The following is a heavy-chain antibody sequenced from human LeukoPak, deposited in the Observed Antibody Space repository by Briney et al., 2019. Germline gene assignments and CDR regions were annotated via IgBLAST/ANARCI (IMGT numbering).Heavy chain of an antibody. J-gene: IGHJ4*02. CDR2: ISGSGGST. D-gene: IGHD6-13*01. Sequence: PGGSLRLSCAASGFTFSSYAMSWVRQAPGKGLEWVSAISGSGGSTYYADSVKGRFTISRDNSKNTLYLQMNSLRAEDTAVYYCANHHSSSWYFFNYFDYWGQGTLVTVSS. V-gene: IGHV3-23*01. CDR3: ANHHSSSWYFFNYFDY. CDR1: GFTFSSYA.